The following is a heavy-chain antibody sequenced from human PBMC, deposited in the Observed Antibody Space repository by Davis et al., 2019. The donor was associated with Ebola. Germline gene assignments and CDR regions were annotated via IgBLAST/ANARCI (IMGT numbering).Heavy chain of an antibody. CDR1: GYTFTSYG. CDR3: ARWGSGSYEPDYYHGMDV. CDR2: ISAYNGNT. V-gene: IGHV1-18*04. Sequence: AASVKVSCKASGYTFTSYGISWVRQAPGQGLEWMGWISAYNGNTNYAQKLQGRVTMTTDTSTSTAYMELRSLRSDDTAVYYCARWGSGSYEPDYYHGMDVWGQGTTVTVSS. J-gene: IGHJ6*02. D-gene: IGHD3-10*01.